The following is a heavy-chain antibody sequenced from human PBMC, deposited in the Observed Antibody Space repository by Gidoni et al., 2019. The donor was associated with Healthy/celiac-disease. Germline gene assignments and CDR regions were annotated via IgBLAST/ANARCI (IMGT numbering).Heavy chain of an antibody. Sequence: QVQLQESGPGLVKPSQTLSLTCTVSGGSISSGDYYWRWIRQPPGKGLEWIGYIYYSGSTYYNPSLKSRVTISVDTSKNQFSLKLSSVTAADTAVYYCARDKVVPAAMVLPYYGMDVWGQGTTVTVSS. D-gene: IGHD2-2*01. CDR3: ARDKVVPAAMVLPYYGMDV. CDR1: GGSISSGDYY. CDR2: IYYSGST. V-gene: IGHV4-30-4*01. J-gene: IGHJ6*02.